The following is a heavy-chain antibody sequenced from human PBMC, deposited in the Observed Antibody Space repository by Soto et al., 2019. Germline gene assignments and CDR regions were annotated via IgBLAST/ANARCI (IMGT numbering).Heavy chain of an antibody. CDR2: INHSGST. CDR3: VRHKPPGPNHY. Sequence: SETLSLTCAVYGGSFSGYYWTWIRQPPGTGLEWIGEINHSGSTNYNPSLKSRVTISVDTSKNQFSLKLTSVTAADTAVYYCVRHKPPGPNHYWGQGTLVTVS. CDR1: GGSFSGYY. V-gene: IGHV4-34*01. J-gene: IGHJ4*02.